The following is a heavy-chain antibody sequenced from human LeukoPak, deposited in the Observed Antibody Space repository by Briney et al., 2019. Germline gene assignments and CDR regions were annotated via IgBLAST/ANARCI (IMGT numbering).Heavy chain of an antibody. J-gene: IGHJ6*03. Sequence: ASVKVSCKVSGYTLTELSMHWVRQAPGKGLEWMGGFDPEDGETIYAQKFQGRVTMTEDTSTDTAYMELSSLRSEDTAVYYCATHRGGSRKPYYYYYMDVWGKGTTVTVSS. V-gene: IGHV1-24*01. CDR3: ATHRGGSRKPYYYYYMDV. D-gene: IGHD2-15*01. CDR1: GYTLTELS. CDR2: FDPEDGET.